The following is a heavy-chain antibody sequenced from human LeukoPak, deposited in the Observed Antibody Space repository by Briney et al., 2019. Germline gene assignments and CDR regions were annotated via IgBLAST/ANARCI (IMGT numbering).Heavy chain of an antibody. CDR1: GFTFSSYA. CDR2: ISGSGGST. D-gene: IGHD6-6*01. Sequence: GGSLRLSCAASGFTFSSYAMSWVRQAPGKGLEWVSAISGSGGSTYYADSVKGRFTISRDNSKNTLYLQMNSLRAEDTAVYYCAKDRRPKSSSSEVLDYWGQGTLVTVSS. J-gene: IGHJ4*02. CDR3: AKDRRPKSSSSEVLDY. V-gene: IGHV3-23*01.